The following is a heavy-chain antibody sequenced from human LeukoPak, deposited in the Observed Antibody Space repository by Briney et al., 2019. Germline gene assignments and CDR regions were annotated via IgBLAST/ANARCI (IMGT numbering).Heavy chain of an antibody. Sequence: ASVKVSCKVSGYTLTELSMHWVRQAPGKGLEWMGGFDPEDGETIYAQKFQGRVTMTEDTSTDTAYMELSSLRSEDTAVYYCATEGRFGELPKIDYWGQGTLVAVSS. CDR1: GYTLTELS. J-gene: IGHJ4*02. CDR2: FDPEDGET. D-gene: IGHD3-10*01. V-gene: IGHV1-24*01. CDR3: ATEGRFGELPKIDY.